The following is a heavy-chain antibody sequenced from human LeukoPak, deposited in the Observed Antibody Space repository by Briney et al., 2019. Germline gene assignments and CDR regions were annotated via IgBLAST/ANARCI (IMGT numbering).Heavy chain of an antibody. CDR2: IKQDGSEK. CDR3: ARSRHFDY. J-gene: IGHJ4*02. CDR1: GFTFNSYW. Sequence: GGSLRLSCAASGFTFNSYWMHWVRQAPGKGLEWVANIKQDGSEKYYVDSVKGRFTISRDNAKNSLYLQMNSLRAEDTAVYYCARSRHFDYWGQGTLVTVSS. V-gene: IGHV3-7*01.